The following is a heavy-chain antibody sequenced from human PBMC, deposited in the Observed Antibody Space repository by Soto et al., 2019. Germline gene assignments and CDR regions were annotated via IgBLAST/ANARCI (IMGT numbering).Heavy chain of an antibody. J-gene: IGHJ4*02. V-gene: IGHV4-34*01. Sequence: QVQLQQWGAGLLKPSETLSLTCAVYGGSFSGYYWSWIRQPPGKGLEWIGEINHSGSTNYNPSLXRXVXXSVDTSKNQFSLKLSSVTAADTAVYYCASGTVTANWGQGTLVTVSS. CDR2: INHSGST. CDR3: ASGTVTAN. D-gene: IGHD2-21*02. CDR1: GGSFSGYY.